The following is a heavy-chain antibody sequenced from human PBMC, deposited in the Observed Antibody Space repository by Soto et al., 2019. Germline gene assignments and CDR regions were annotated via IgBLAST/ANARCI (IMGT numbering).Heavy chain of an antibody. V-gene: IGHV3-7*05. D-gene: IGHD2-2*01. CDR2: IKQDGSEK. Sequence: EVQLVESGGGLVQSGGSLRLSCAASGFTFSSYWMSWVRQGPGIGPEWVANIKQDGSEKYYVDSVKGRFTISRDNAKNSLYLQMTSLRAEDTAVYHCAKSLSAIPGDSWGQGTLVTVSS. CDR1: GFTFSSYW. CDR3: AKSLSAIPGDS. J-gene: IGHJ4*02.